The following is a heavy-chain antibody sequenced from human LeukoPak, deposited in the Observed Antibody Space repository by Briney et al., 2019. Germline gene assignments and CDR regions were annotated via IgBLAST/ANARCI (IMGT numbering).Heavy chain of an antibody. CDR3: ARDQTYYDFWSGYWGAFDI. D-gene: IGHD3-3*01. Sequence: PSQTLSLTCTVSGGSISSGCYFWSWIRQPAGKGLEWIGRIYTSGSTNYNPSLKSRVTISVDTSKNQFSLKLSSVTAADTAVYYCARDQTYYDFWSGYWGAFDIWGQGTMVTVSS. CDR2: IYTSGST. V-gene: IGHV4-61*02. CDR1: GGSISSGCYF. J-gene: IGHJ3*02.